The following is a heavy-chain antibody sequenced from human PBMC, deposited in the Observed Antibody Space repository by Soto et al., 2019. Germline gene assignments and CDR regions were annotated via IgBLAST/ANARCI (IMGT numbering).Heavy chain of an antibody. J-gene: IGHJ4*02. V-gene: IGHV1-3*01. CDR2: INAGNGNT. Sequence: ASVKVFCKASGYTFTGYAMHWVRQAPGQRLEWMGWINAGNGNTKYSQKFQGRVTITRDTSASTAYMELSSLRSEDTAVYYCARAVAVAADFDYWGQGTLVTVSS. CDR3: ARAVAVAADFDY. D-gene: IGHD6-19*01. CDR1: GYTFTGYA.